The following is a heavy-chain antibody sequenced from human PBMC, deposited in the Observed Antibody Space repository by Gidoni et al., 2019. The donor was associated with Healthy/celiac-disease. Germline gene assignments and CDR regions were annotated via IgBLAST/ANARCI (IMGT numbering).Heavy chain of an antibody. V-gene: IGHV3-21*01. CDR1: GFTFSSYS. CDR2: ISSSSSYI. D-gene: IGHD6-13*01. J-gene: IGHJ3*02. CDR3: ARGGMQQQLVLAFDI. Sequence: EVQLVESGGGLVKPGGSLRLSCAASGFTFSSYSMNCVRQAPGKGLEWVSSISSSSSYIYYADSVKGRFTISRDNAKKSLYLQMNSLRAEDTAVYNCARGGMQQQLVLAFDIWGQGTMVTVSS.